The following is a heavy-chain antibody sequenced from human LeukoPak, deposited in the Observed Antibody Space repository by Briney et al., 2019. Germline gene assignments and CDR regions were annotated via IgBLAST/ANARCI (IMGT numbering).Heavy chain of an antibody. CDR3: AKNVVVKRYFDY. D-gene: IGHD2-15*01. Sequence: GGSLRLSCAASGFTFSNQAMSWLRQAPGKGLQWVSVISGSGRTTEYADSVKGRFTISRDNSKNTLSLQMNSLRVEDTAIYYCAKNVVVKRYFDYWGQGTLITVSS. J-gene: IGHJ4*02. CDR2: ISGSGRTT. V-gene: IGHV3-23*01. CDR1: GFTFSNQA.